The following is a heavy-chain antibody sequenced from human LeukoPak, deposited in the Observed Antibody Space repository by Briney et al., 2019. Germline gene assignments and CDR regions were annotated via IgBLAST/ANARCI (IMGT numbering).Heavy chain of an antibody. CDR2: INPDGGNT. CDR1: GYTFTNSY. CDR3: ARIRDGYNDAYDL. J-gene: IGHJ3*01. Sequence: ASVKVSCKASGYTFTNSYIHWVRQAPGQVLEWMGLINPDGGNTNYAQNFQGRVTLTRDTSTSTVYMELSSLRSEDTAVYYCARIRDGYNDAYDLWGQGTVVTVPS. V-gene: IGHV1-46*01. D-gene: IGHD5-24*01.